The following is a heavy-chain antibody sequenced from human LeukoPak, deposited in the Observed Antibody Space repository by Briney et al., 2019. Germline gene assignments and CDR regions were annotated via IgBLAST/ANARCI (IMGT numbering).Heavy chain of an antibody. CDR1: GFTFSDYY. D-gene: IGHD3-22*01. J-gene: IGHJ1*01. Sequence: KAGGSLRLSCAASGFTFSDYYMSWIRQAPGKGLEWVSYISSSGSTIYYADSVKGRFTISRDNAKNSLYLQMNSLRAEDTAVYYCATYSSLNRREFQFWGQGTLLTASS. CDR3: ATYSSLNRREFQF. V-gene: IGHV3-11*04. CDR2: ISSSGSTI.